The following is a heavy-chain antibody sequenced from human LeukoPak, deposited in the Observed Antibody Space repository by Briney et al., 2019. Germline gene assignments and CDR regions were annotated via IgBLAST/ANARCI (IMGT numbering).Heavy chain of an antibody. D-gene: IGHD1-7*01. Sequence: GSSVKVSCKASGGTFSSYAISWVRQAPGQGLEWMGGIIPIFGTANYAQKFQGRVTITADESTSTAYMELSSLRSEDTAVYYCARDTGSLELRSTSFDYWGQGTLVTVSS. J-gene: IGHJ4*02. V-gene: IGHV1-69*01. CDR2: IIPIFGTA. CDR3: ARDTGSLELRSTSFDY. CDR1: GGTFSSYA.